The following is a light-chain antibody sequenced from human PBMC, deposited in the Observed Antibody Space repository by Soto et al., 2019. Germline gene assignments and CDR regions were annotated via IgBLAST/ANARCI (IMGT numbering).Light chain of an antibody. CDR2: AAS. CDR3: QQSYSTLWT. V-gene: IGKV1-39*01. Sequence: DIQMTQSPSSLSASVGDRVTITCWASQTISNYLNWYQQIPGKPPRLLINAASSLQSGVPSRFSGSGSGTDFTLTISSLQPEDFATYYCQQSYSTLWTFGQGTKVEIK. J-gene: IGKJ1*01. CDR1: QTISNY.